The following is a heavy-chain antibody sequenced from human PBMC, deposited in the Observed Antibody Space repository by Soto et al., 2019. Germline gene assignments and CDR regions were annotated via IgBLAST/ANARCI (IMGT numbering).Heavy chain of an antibody. D-gene: IGHD6-13*01. J-gene: IGHJ6*02. Sequence: SQTLSLTCAISGDSVPSNSAAWNWIRQSPSRGLEWLGRTYYRSKWYNDYAVSVKSRITINPDTSKNQFSLQLNSVTPEDTAVYYCARVAGKQQLVELDVWGQGTTVTVSS. CDR1: GDSVPSNSAA. CDR3: ARVAGKQQLVELDV. V-gene: IGHV6-1*01. CDR2: TYYRSKWYN.